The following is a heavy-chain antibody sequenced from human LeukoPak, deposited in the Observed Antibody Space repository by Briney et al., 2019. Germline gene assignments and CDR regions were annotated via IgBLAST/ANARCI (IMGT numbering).Heavy chain of an antibody. CDR2: INHSGST. CDR3: ARCPYYYDSSGYYYFDL. D-gene: IGHD3-22*01. CDR1: GGYISSGGYS. V-gene: IGHV4-30-2*01. J-gene: IGHJ2*01. Sequence: SETLSLTCAVSGGYISSGGYSWSWIRQPPGKGLEWIGYINHSGSTYYNPSLKSRVTISVDRSKNQFSLKLSSVTAADTAVYYCARCPYYYDSSGYYYFDLWGRGTLVTVSS.